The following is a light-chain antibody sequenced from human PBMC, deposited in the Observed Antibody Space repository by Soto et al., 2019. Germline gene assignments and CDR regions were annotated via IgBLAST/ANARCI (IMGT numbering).Light chain of an antibody. CDR3: GSREDSLIVVV. Sequence: QSVLTQPPSVSAAPGQKVTISCSGTNSNIGKNDVFWYQQLPGTAPKLLIYDNDKRPSGTPDRFSGSKSGTSATLGITGLQTGDEADYYCGSREDSLIVVVFGGGTKLTVL. V-gene: IGLV1-51*01. CDR2: DND. CDR1: NSNIGKND. J-gene: IGLJ2*01.